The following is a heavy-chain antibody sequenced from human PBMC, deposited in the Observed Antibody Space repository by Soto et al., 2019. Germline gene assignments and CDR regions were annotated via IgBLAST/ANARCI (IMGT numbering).Heavy chain of an antibody. Sequence: GGSLRLSCAASGFTFSSYSMNWVRQAPGKGLEWVSYISSSSSTIYYADSVKGRFTISRDNAKNSLYLQMNSLRAEDTAVYYCARDPMTTVTGRTYYYYYMDVWGKGTTVTVSS. V-gene: IGHV3-48*01. CDR1: GFTFSSYS. CDR2: ISSSSSTI. CDR3: ARDPMTTVTGRTYYYYYMDV. J-gene: IGHJ6*03. D-gene: IGHD4-17*01.